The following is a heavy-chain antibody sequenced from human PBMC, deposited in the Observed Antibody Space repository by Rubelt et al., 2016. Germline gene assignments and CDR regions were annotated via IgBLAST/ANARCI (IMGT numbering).Heavy chain of an antibody. D-gene: IGHD3-10*01. J-gene: IGHJ4*02. CDR2: IYYHGST. CDR3: ARLRGGTDY. CDR1: GGSIHGYY. Sequence: QVQLQESGPGLVKPSETLSLTCTVSGGSIHGYYWSWIRQPPGKGLEFIGYIYYHGSTNYNPSLKSRVSMSVDTSKNQFSLKLTSVTAADTAVYYCARLRGGTDYWGQGTLVTVSS. V-gene: IGHV4-59*08.